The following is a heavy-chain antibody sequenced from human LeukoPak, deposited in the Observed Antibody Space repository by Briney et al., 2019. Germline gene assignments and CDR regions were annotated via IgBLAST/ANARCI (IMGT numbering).Heavy chain of an antibody. CDR1: GFTFSDYY. D-gene: IGHD4-17*01. CDR3: AREPISSYGDNYYYYYYMDV. Sequence: GGSLRLSCAASGFTFSDYYMSWIRQAPGKGLEWVSYISSSGSTIYYADSVKGRFTISRDNAKNSLYLQMNSLGAEDTAVYYCAREPISSYGDNYYYYYYMDVWGKGTTVTVSS. J-gene: IGHJ6*03. V-gene: IGHV3-11*04. CDR2: ISSSGSTI.